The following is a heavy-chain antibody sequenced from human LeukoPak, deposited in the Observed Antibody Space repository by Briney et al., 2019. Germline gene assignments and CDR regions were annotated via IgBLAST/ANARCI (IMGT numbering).Heavy chain of an antibody. D-gene: IGHD3-22*01. CDR1: GGSISSYY. CDR2: IYYSGST. Sequence: SETLSLTCTVSGGSISSYYWSWIRQPPGKGLEWIGYIYYSGSTNYSPSLKSRVTISVDTSKNQFSLKLSSVTAADTAVYYCARESRRWLLPNYYYYGMDVWGQGTTVTASS. V-gene: IGHV4-59*01. J-gene: IGHJ6*02. CDR3: ARESRRWLLPNYYYYGMDV.